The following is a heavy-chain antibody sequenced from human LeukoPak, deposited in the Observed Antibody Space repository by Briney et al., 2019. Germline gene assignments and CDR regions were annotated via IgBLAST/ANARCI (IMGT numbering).Heavy chain of an antibody. V-gene: IGHV4-34*01. CDR2: INHSGST. CDR3: ARGRKWLRFVGFDY. Sequence: SETLSLTCAVYGGSFSGYYWSWIRQPPGKGLEWIGEINHSGSTNYNPSLKSRVTISVDTSKNQFSLKLSSVTAADTAVHYCARGRKWLRFVGFDYWGQGTLVTVSS. D-gene: IGHD5-12*01. CDR1: GGSFSGYY. J-gene: IGHJ4*02.